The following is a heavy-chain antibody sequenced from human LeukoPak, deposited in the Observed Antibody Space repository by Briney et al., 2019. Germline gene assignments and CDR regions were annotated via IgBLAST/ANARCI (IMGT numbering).Heavy chain of an antibody. CDR1: GFTFSSYA. V-gene: IGHV3-15*01. CDR2: IKSNTAGGTT. J-gene: IGHJ4*02. CDR3: ATEYYGGFNY. Sequence: PGGSLRLSCAASGFTFSSYAMSWVRQAPGKGLEWVGRIKSNTAGGTTDYAAPVKGRFTISRDDSKNTLYLQMSSLIIEDTAVYFCATEYYGGFNYWGQGTLVTVSS. D-gene: IGHD3-10*01.